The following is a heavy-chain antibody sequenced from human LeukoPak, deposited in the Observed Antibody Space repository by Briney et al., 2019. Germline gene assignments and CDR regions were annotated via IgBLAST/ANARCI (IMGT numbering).Heavy chain of an antibody. CDR2: IYSGGST. V-gene: IGHV3-53*01. J-gene: IGHJ4*02. D-gene: IGHD3-9*01. CDR1: GFTFNNYG. Sequence: GGSLRLSCVASGFTFNNYGMSWVRQAPGKGLEWVSVIYSGGSTYYADSVKGRFTISRDNSKNTLYLQMNSLRAEDTAVYYCATLRDFDYWGQGTLVTVSS. CDR3: ATLRDFDY.